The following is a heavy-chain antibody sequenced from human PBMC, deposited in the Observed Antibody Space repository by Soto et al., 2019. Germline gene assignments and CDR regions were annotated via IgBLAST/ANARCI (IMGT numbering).Heavy chain of an antibody. D-gene: IGHD2-21*02. J-gene: IGHJ4*02. CDR3: ARSIVVVTALDY. CDR1: GYTFTSYA. Sequence: QVQLVQSGAEEKKPGASVKVSCKASGYTFTSYAMHWVRQAPGQRLEWMGWINAGNGNTKYSQKFQGSVPMSRKXAASTAAMELSSLRSEDTAVYYCARSIVVVTALDYWGQGTLVTVSS. CDR2: INAGNGNT. V-gene: IGHV1-3*05.